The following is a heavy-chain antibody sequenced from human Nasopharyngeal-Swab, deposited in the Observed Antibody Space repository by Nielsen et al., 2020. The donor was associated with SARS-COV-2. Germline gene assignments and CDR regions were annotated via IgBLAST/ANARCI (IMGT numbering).Heavy chain of an antibody. J-gene: IGHJ4*02. CDR3: ATGLLGYTYAFGN. D-gene: IGHD5-18*01. Sequence: WARQAPGKGLEWMGWIDTNTGNPTYAQGFTGRFVFSLDTSVSTAYLQISSLKAEDTAMYYCATGLLGYTYAFGNWGQGTLVTVSS. CDR2: IDTNTGNP. V-gene: IGHV7-4-1*02.